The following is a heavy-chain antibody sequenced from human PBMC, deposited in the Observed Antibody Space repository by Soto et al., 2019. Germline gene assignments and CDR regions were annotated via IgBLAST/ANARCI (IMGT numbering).Heavy chain of an antibody. Sequence: QVQLVESGGGVVQPGGSLRLSCAASGFTFSKYDMHWVRQAPGKGLEWVALISYEGSNKYYADSVKGRFTLSRDNSKNTLYLQMNSLRVEDTAVYYCAKDVSGSYSTFDYWGQGSLVTVSS. D-gene: IGHD1-26*01. V-gene: IGHV3-30*18. CDR1: GFTFSKYD. CDR3: AKDVSGSYSTFDY. CDR2: ISYEGSNK. J-gene: IGHJ4*02.